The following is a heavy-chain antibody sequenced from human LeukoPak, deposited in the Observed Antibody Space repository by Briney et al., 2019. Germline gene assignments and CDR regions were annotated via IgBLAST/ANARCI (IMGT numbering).Heavy chain of an antibody. CDR1: GFTFSSYG. CDR2: IRYDESNK. CDR3: ARDFSDILTGYYSGWFDP. J-gene: IGHJ5*02. Sequence: PGGSLRLSCAASGFTFSSYGMHWVRQAPGKGLEWVAFIRYDESNKYYADSVKGRFTISRDNAKNSLYLQMNSLRAEDTAVYYCARDFSDILTGYYSGWFDPWGQGTLVTVSS. V-gene: IGHV3-30*02. D-gene: IGHD3-9*01.